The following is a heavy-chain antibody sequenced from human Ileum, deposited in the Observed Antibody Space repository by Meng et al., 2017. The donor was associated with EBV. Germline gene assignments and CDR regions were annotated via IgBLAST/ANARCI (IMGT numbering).Heavy chain of an antibody. D-gene: IGHD6-13*01. Sequence: QSTLKLLPPTLGTPPQTLTLPCPFPRFSLSTSVVGVGWIRQPPGKALEWLAMIYGQGDKHYSPSLTSRLTITKDTSKNQVVLTMTNMDSVDTATYYCALRPRQLLRGWFDSWGQGALVTVSS. CDR1: RFSLSTSVVG. V-gene: IGHV2-5*01. J-gene: IGHJ5*01. CDR2: IYGQGDK. CDR3: ALRPRQLLRGWFDS.